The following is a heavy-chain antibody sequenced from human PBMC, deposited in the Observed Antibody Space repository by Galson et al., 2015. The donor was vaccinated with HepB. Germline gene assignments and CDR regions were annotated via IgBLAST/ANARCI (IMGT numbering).Heavy chain of an antibody. CDR1: RFSLRTSGVG. CDR3: AHSLGLVGPFFDY. Sequence: PALVKPTQTLTLTCTFSRFSLRTSGVGVGWIRQSPGKALEWLALLNWNDDKHYSPSLRSRLTITKDTSRNQVVLTVTNMDPVDTGTYYCAHSLGLVGPFFDYWGQGTLVTVSS. V-gene: IGHV2-5*01. J-gene: IGHJ4*02. D-gene: IGHD2-8*02. CDR2: LNWNDDK.